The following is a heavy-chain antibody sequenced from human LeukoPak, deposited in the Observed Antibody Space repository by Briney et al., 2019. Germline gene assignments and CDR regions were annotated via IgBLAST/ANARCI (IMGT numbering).Heavy chain of an antibody. CDR1: GFTFSSFG. J-gene: IGHJ4*02. Sequence: GGSLRLSCAASGFTFSSFGIHWVRQAPGKGLGWVAFIRYDGSYEYYADSVKGRFTISRDNSKKTLYLQMNSLSPEDTAVYFCARDGGYDTSGYYFDYWGQGTLVTVSS. CDR2: IRYDGSYE. V-gene: IGHV3-30*02. CDR3: ARDGGYDTSGYYFDY. D-gene: IGHD3-22*01.